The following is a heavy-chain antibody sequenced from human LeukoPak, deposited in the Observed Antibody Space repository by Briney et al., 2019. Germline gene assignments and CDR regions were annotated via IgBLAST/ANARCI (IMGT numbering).Heavy chain of an antibody. Sequence: ASVKVSCKASGYTFTGYYMHWVRQAPGQGLEWMGWINPNSGGTNYAQKLQGRVTMTTDTSTSTAYMELRSLRSDDTAVYHCARDYYGSGSYSDYWGQGTLVTVSS. CDR3: ARDYYGSGSYSDY. V-gene: IGHV1-2*02. CDR1: GYTFTGYY. D-gene: IGHD3-10*01. CDR2: INPNSGGT. J-gene: IGHJ4*02.